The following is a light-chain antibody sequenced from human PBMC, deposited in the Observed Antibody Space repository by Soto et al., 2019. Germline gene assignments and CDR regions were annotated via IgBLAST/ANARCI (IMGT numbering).Light chain of an antibody. V-gene: IGKV3-20*01. CDR3: LQHGTSPYT. J-gene: IGKJ1*01. Sequence: EIVLTKSPGTLSLSPRERATLSCRASRGVTRSLAWFQQKAGQAPRLLIYGASTMATGIPDRFSSSRSGTDLTLIISRVEPEDFAVYYCLQHGTSPYTFSQGTKVDI. CDR2: GAS. CDR1: RGVTRS.